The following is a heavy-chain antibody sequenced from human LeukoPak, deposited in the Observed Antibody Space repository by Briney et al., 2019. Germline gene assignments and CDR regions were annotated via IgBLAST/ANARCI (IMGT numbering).Heavy chain of an antibody. Sequence: SETLSLTCTVSGGSISSSSYYWGWIRPPPGKGLEWIGSIYYSGSTYYNPSLKSRVTISVDTSKNQFSLKLSSVTAADTAVYYCARYGGSGWVIDNWGQGTLVTVSS. CDR3: ARYGGSGWVIDN. CDR2: IYYSGST. J-gene: IGHJ4*02. D-gene: IGHD6-19*01. CDR1: GGSISSSSYY. V-gene: IGHV4-39*01.